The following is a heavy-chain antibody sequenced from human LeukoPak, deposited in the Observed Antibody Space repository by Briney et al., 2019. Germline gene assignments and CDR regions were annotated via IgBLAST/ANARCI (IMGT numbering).Heavy chain of an antibody. V-gene: IGHV1-2*02. Sequence: ASVKVSCKASGYTFTGYYIHWVRQAPGQGLEWMGWSNPNSGGTNYAQKFEGRVTMTRDTSISTVYMELRRLRTDDTAVYYCARDFDSSGYYAGHWGQGTLVTVSS. J-gene: IGHJ4*02. D-gene: IGHD3-22*01. CDR1: GYTFTGYY. CDR2: SNPNSGGT. CDR3: ARDFDSSGYYAGH.